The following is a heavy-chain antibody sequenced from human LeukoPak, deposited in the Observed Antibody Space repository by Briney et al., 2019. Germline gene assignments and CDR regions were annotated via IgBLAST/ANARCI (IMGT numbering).Heavy chain of an antibody. D-gene: IGHD3-10*01. CDR2: IKSKTDGGTT. CDR1: GFTFSNAW. V-gene: IGHV3-15*07. J-gene: IGHJ5*02. CDR3: TTEDSGSPWFDP. Sequence: GGSLRLSCAASGFTFSNAWMNWVRQAPGMGLEWVGRIKSKTDGGTTDYAAPVKGRFTISRDDSKNALYLQMNSLKTEDTAVYYCTTEDSGSPWFDPWGQGTLVTVSS.